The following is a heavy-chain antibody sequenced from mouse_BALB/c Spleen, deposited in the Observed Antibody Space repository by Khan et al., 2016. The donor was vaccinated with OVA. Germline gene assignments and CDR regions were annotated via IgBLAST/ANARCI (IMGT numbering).Heavy chain of an antibody. CDR2: IDTSTGNT. Sequence: VQLQESGAELAKPGASVKMSCKASGYNFTTYWMHWVKQRPGQGLEWIGYIDTSTGNTEYKQKFKEKATLNTDQSSITSYMQLSSLTSGVSAVDYCAIRGLDGIFADWGQGTLVTVSA. V-gene: IGHV1-7*01. J-gene: IGHJ3*01. CDR3: AIRGLDGIFAD. D-gene: IGHD2-1*01. CDR1: GYNFTTYW.